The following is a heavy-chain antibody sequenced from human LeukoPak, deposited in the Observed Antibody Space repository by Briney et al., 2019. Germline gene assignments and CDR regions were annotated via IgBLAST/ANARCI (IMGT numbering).Heavy chain of an antibody. J-gene: IGHJ4*02. D-gene: IGHD3-22*01. CDR1: GYTFTSYD. Sequence: ASVKVSCKASGYTFTSYDISWVRQATGQGLEWMGWMNPNSGNTGYAQKFQGRVTMTRNTSISTAYMELSGLRSEDTAVYYCARGRNQPYYYDSSGYYYRNFDYWGQGTLVTVSS. CDR3: ARGRNQPYYYDSSGYYYRNFDY. V-gene: IGHV1-8*01. CDR2: MNPNSGNT.